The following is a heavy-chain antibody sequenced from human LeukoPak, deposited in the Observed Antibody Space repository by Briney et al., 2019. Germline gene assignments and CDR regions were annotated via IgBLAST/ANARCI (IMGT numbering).Heavy chain of an antibody. Sequence: TSETLSLTCTVSGGSISSYYWSWIRQPPGKGLEWIGYIYYSGSTNYNPSLKSRVTISVDTSKNQFSLKLSSVTAADTAVYYCANRQGDGYSPFDYWGQGTLVTVSS. V-gene: IGHV4-59*01. CDR1: GGSISSYY. CDR3: ANRQGDGYSPFDY. J-gene: IGHJ4*02. CDR2: IYYSGST. D-gene: IGHD5-24*01.